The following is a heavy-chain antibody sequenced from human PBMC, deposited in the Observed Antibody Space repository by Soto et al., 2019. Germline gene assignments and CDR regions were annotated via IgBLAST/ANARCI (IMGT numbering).Heavy chain of an antibody. V-gene: IGHV4-31*03. CDR1: GGSISSGGYY. J-gene: IGHJ1*01. CDR2: IYYSGST. Sequence: SETLSLTCTVSGGSISSGGYYWSWIRQHPGKGLERIGYIYYSGSTYYNPSLKSRVTISVDTSKNQFSLKLSSVTAADTAVYYCASTEITMVRPGTEYFQHWGQGTLVTXSS. D-gene: IGHD3-10*01. CDR3: ASTEITMVRPGTEYFQH.